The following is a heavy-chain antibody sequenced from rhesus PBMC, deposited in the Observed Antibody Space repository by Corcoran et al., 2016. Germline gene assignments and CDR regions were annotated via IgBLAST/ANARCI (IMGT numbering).Heavy chain of an antibody. D-gene: IGHD1-14*01. V-gene: IGHV4-65*01. CDR2: INGNTNST. CDR3: ARHTPGGGGRTVRFDV. J-gene: IGHJ5-1*01. Sequence: QVQLQESGPGLVKPSETLSLTCAVFGDSISGDKWWSWIRQPPGKGLEGIGYINGNTNSTHYHPSLRSRVTLSTDTSKSQFSLILSSLSAADTAVYFCARHTPGGGGRTVRFDVWGPGILVTVSS. CDR1: GDSISGDKW.